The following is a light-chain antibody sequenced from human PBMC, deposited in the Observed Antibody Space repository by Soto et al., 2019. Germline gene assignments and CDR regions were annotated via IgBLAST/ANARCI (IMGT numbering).Light chain of an antibody. CDR3: QQYNNWPPIT. Sequence: DIVMTHSPATLSVSQGERATLSCRASQSVSSNLAWYQQKPGQAPRLLIYGASTRATGIPARFSGSGSGTEFTLTISSLQSEDFAVYYCQQYNNWPPITFGQGTRLEIK. CDR1: QSVSSN. CDR2: GAS. J-gene: IGKJ5*01. V-gene: IGKV3-15*01.